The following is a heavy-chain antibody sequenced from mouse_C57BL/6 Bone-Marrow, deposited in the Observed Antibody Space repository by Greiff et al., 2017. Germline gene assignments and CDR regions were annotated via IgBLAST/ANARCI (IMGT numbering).Heavy chain of an antibody. CDR3: ARWGLDYFDY. CDR1: GYTFTSYG. Sequence: QVQLKQSGAELARPGASVKLSCKASGYTFTSYGISWVKQRTGQGLEWIGEIYPRSGNTYYNEKFKGKATLTADKSSSTAYMELRSLTSEDAAVYFCARWGLDYFDYWGQGTTLTVSA. CDR2: IYPRSGNT. V-gene: IGHV1-81*01. J-gene: IGHJ2*01.